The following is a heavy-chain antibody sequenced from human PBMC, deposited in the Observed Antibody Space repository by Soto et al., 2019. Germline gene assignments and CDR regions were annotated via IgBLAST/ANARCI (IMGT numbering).Heavy chain of an antibody. CDR3: ARYWSAGTLYGAFDI. J-gene: IGHJ3*02. V-gene: IGHV1-69*06. Sequence: QVQLVQSGSEVKKPGSSVKVSCKPSGGTFSDFTLSWLRQAPGRGLEWMGGIIPMIGATNNAQKLKGRLTITADKSTGTVYMELNSLRSDDTAVYYCARYWSAGTLYGAFDIWGQGTEVTVSP. CDR2: IIPMIGAT. D-gene: IGHD2-15*01. CDR1: GGTFSDFT.